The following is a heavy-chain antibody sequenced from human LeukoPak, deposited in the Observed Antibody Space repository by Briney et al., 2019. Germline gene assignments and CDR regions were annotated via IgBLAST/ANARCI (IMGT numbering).Heavy chain of an antibody. V-gene: IGHV3-23*01. CDR3: AKEASSAYYYMDV. CDR1: EFTFRSYA. CDR2: IGGSGGNT. D-gene: IGHD6-6*01. J-gene: IGHJ6*03. Sequence: GGPLRPSCAPSEFTFRSYAMSWVRQAPGKGLEWASAIGGSGGNTNYADSVKGRFTISRDNSKNTLYLQMNSLRAEDTAVYYCAKEASSAYYYMDVWGKGTTVTVSS.